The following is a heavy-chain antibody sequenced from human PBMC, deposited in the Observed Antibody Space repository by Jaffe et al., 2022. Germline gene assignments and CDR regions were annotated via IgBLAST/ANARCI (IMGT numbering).Heavy chain of an antibody. V-gene: IGHV3-20*01. D-gene: IGHD5-12*01. CDR2: INWNGGST. CDR3: ARRGVATMGHYYYYYYMDV. J-gene: IGHJ6*03. CDR1: GFTFDDYG. Sequence: EVQLVESGGGVVRPGGSLRLSCAASGFTFDDYGMSWVRQAPGKGLEWVSGINWNGGSTGYADSVKGRFTISRDNAKNSLYLQMNSLRAEDTALYHCARRGVATMGHYYYYYYMDVWGKGTTVTVSS.